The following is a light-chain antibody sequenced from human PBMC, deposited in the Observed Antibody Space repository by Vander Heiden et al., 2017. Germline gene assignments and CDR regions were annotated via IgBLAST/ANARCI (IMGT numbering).Light chain of an antibody. CDR3: AAWDDSRSGPV. CDR1: SSNIGSNY. CDR2: RNN. J-gene: IGLJ3*02. V-gene: IGLV1-47*01. Sequence: QSVLTQPPSASGTPISCSVSSSNIGSNYVYWYQQLPGTAPKLLIYRNNKRPSGVPDRFFGSKSGTSASMAISGLRSEEEADYYCAAWDDSRSGPVFGGGTKLTVL.